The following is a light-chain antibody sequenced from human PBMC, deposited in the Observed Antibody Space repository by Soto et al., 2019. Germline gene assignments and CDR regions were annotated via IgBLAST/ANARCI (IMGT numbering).Light chain of an antibody. Sequence: EIVMTQSPATLSVSPGERATLSCRASQSVSSNFAWYQQRPGRAPRLLIYGASTRATGIPARFSGSGSGTEFTLTISSLQSEDFAVYYCQQDNNWPQTFGQGTKLEIK. CDR1: QSVSSN. CDR2: GAS. J-gene: IGKJ2*01. CDR3: QQDNNWPQT. V-gene: IGKV3-15*01.